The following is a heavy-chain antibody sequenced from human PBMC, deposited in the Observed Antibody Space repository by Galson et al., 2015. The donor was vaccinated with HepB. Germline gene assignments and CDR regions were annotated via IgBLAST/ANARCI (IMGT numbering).Heavy chain of an antibody. CDR3: AKNDGYSYVYHFDY. Sequence: SLRLSCAASGFTFPNYAMSWVRQAPGKGLEWVAAVRGRTGTTYYADSVKGRFTISRDISKNTLYLQINSLRAEDTAVYYCAKNDGYSYVYHFDYWGLGTLVTVSS. CDR2: VRGRTGTT. V-gene: IGHV3-23*01. J-gene: IGHJ4*02. CDR1: GFTFPNYA. D-gene: IGHD5-18*01.